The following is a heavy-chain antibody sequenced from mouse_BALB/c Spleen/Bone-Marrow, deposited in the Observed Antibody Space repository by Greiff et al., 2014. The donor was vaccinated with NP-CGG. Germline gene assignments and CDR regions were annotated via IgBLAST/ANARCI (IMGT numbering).Heavy chain of an antibody. D-gene: IGHD4-1*01. J-gene: IGHJ2*01. CDR3: ASTGYFFDY. CDR1: GFTFSSYA. Sequence: EVMLVESGGGLVKPGGSLKLSCAASGFTFSSYAMSWVRQTPEKRLEWVATISSGGNYTYYPDSVKGRFTISRDNAKNTLYPQMSSLRSEDTAMYYCASTGYFFDYWGQGTTLTVSS. CDR2: ISSGGNYT. V-gene: IGHV5-9-1*01.